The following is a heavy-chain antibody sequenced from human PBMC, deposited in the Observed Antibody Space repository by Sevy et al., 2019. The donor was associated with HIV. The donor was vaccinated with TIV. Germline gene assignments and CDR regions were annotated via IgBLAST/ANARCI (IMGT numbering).Heavy chain of an antibody. CDR3: ARQDEPGYSCYPQDY. CDR2: ISAYNGNT. V-gene: IGHV1-18*01. D-gene: IGHD5-12*01. Sequence: ASVKVSCKASGYTFTSYGISWVRQAPGQGLEWMGWISAYNGNTNYAQKLQGRVTMTTDTSTSTAYMELRSLRSDDTAVYYCARQDEPGYSCYPQDYWGQGTLVTVSS. CDR1: GYTFTSYG. J-gene: IGHJ4*02.